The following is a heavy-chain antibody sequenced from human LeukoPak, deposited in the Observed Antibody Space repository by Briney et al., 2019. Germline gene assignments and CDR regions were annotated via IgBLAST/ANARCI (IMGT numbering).Heavy chain of an antibody. CDR3: ARDQRGSYHY. CDR2: ISGSGDST. Sequence: GGSLRLSCAASGFTFSSYAMSWVRQAPEKGLEWVSTISGSGDSTYYSDSVKGRFTISRDNSKNTLYLQMNSLRAEDTAVYYCARDQRGSYHYWGQGTLVTVSS. CDR1: GFTFSSYA. J-gene: IGHJ4*02. V-gene: IGHV3-23*01. D-gene: IGHD1-26*01.